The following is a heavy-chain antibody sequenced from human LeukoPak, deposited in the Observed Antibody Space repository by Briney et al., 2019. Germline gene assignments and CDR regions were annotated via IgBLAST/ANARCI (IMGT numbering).Heavy chain of an antibody. D-gene: IGHD1-26*01. Sequence: SETLSLTCTVSGGSISSSSYYWGWIRQPPGKGLEWIGSIYYSGSTYYNPSLNSRVTISVDTSKNQFSLKLSSVTAADTAVYYCARGRWELHYFDYWGQGTLVTVSS. CDR3: ARGRWELHYFDY. J-gene: IGHJ4*02. CDR2: IYYSGST. V-gene: IGHV4-39*07. CDR1: GGSISSSSYY.